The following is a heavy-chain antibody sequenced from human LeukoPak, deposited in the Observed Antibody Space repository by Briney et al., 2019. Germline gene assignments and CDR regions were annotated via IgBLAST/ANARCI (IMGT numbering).Heavy chain of an antibody. CDR3: TTSCSSSRVLPDY. CDR1: GFTLITYW. D-gene: IGHD6-13*01. Sequence: PGGSLRLSCAASGFTLITYWMTWVRQAPGKGLEWVANINQDGSEKYYVGSVKGRFTISRDNARNSLYLQMNSLRAEDTAVYYCTTSCSSSRVLPDYWGQGTLVTVSS. CDR2: INQDGSEK. J-gene: IGHJ4*02. V-gene: IGHV3-7*01.